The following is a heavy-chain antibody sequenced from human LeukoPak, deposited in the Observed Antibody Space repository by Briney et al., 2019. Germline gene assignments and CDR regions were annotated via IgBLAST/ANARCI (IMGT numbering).Heavy chain of an antibody. CDR2: IYSGGST. CDR3: ARSRYGTTWSSSWEFDY. V-gene: IGHV3-66*01. J-gene: IGHJ4*02. Sequence: GGSLRLSCAASGFXVSSNYINWVRQAPGKGLQWVSVIYSGGSTYYADSVKGRFTISRDNSKNTLYLQMNSLRAEDTAVYYCARSRYGTTWSSSWEFDYWGQGTLVTVSS. CDR1: GFXVSSNY. D-gene: IGHD6-13*01.